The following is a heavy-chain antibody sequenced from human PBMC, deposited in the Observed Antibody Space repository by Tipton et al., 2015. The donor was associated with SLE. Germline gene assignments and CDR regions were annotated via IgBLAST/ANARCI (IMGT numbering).Heavy chain of an antibody. D-gene: IGHD6-13*01. J-gene: IGHJ2*01. CDR1: GGSIRSSNW. V-gene: IGHV4-4*02. CDR2: IDHSGVT. CDR3: ARAEFSSNWYMYWHFDL. Sequence: TLSLTCAVSGGSIRSSNWWSWVRQPPGKGLEWIGDIDHSGVTHYNPSLKSRVTISRDTSGNHFSLNLNSVTATDTAVYYCARAEFSSNWYMYWHFDLWGRGTLVTVSS.